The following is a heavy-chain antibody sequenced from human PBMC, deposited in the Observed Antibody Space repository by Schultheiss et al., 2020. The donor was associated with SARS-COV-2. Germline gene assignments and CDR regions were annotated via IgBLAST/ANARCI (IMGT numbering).Heavy chain of an antibody. J-gene: IGHJ6*03. CDR2: IYHSGST. CDR3: ARDRAYSDYYYYYMDV. Sequence: SETLSLTCAVSGGSISSSNWWSWVRQPPGKGLEWIGEIYHSGSTNYNPSLKSRVTISVDKSKNQFSLKLSSVTAADTAVYYCARDRAYSDYYYYYMDVWGKGTTVTVSS. D-gene: IGHD4-11*01. CDR1: GGSISSSNW. V-gene: IGHV4-4*02.